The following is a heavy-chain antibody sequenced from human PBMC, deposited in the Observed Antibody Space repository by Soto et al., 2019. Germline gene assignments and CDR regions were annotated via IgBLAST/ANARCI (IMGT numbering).Heavy chain of an antibody. V-gene: IGHV4-59*08. CDR1: GGSISSYY. Sequence: SETLSLTCTVSGGSISSYYWSWIRQPPGKGLEWIGYIYYSGSTNYNPSLKSRVTISVDTSKNQFSLKLSSVTAADTAVYYCARGMTTVTTLDYRGQGTLVTVSS. CDR2: IYYSGST. D-gene: IGHD4-4*01. J-gene: IGHJ4*02. CDR3: ARGMTTVTTLDY.